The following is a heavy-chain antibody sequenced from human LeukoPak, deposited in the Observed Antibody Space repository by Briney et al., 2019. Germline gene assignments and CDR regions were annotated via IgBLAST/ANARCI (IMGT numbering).Heavy chain of an antibody. CDR2: IYYSGRT. CDR3: ARRRLRDYASDY. Sequence: PSETLSLTCTVSGGSISSSSYYWSWNRARPGQELIWIGSIYYSGRTYYNPSLKSRVTISVDTSKNQFSLKLSSVTAADTAVYYCARRRLRDYASDYWGQGTLVTVSS. D-gene: IGHD3-16*01. V-gene: IGHV4-39*01. J-gene: IGHJ4*02. CDR1: GGSISSSSYY.